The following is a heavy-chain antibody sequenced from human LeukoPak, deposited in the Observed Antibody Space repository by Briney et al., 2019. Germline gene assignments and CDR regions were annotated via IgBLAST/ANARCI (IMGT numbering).Heavy chain of an antibody. Sequence: GGSLRLSCASSGFLFSIYWMTWVRQAPGKGLEGVANQKPDGSEKYYVDAAKGRFTISRDNAKNSLYLQMNSLRAEDTAVYYCVRGSSGTVVRGVSWAWFDPWGQGTLVSVSS. CDR1: GFLFSIYW. CDR2: QKPDGSEK. CDR3: VRGSSGTVVRGVSWAWFDP. V-gene: IGHV3-7*05. D-gene: IGHD3-10*01. J-gene: IGHJ5*02.